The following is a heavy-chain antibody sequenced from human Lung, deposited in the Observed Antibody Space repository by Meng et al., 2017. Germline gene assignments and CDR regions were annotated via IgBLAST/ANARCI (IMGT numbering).Heavy chain of an antibody. CDR2: IYHSGST. J-gene: IGHJ4*02. Sequence: QGSLQESGPGLVKPSGTLSLTCAVAGGSISSDNWWSWVRQPPGKGLEWIGEIYHSGSTNYNPSLKSRITISVDKPKNQFSLTLSSVTAADTAVYYCTKNDFYCLGYWGQGTLVTVSS. CDR1: GGSISSDNW. V-gene: IGHV4-4*02. CDR3: TKNDFYCLGY. D-gene: IGHD2-21*01.